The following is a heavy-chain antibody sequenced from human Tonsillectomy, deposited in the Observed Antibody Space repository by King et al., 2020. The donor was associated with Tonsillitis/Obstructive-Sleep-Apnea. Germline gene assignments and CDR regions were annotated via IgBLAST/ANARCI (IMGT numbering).Heavy chain of an antibody. V-gene: IGHV3-33*01. CDR1: GFTFSSYG. Sequence: VQLVESGGGVVQPGRSLRLSCAASGFTFSSYGMHWVRQAPGKGLEWVAVIWYDGSNKYYADSVKGRFTISRDNSKNTLYLQMNSLRAEDTAVYYCARDGWGAARTWYFDLWGPGTLVTVSS. J-gene: IGHJ2*01. CDR2: IWYDGSNK. CDR3: ARDGWGAARTWYFDL. D-gene: IGHD6-6*01.